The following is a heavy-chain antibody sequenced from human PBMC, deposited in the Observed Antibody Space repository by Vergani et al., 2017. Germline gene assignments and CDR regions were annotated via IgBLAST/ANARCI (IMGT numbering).Heavy chain of an antibody. D-gene: IGHD2-2*01. Sequence: QVQLVQSGAEVKKPGASVKVSCKASGYTFTGYYMHWVRQAPGQGLEWMGWINPNSGGSNYAQKFQGRVTMTRDTSISTAYMELSRLRSNDTAVYYCARGYCSSTSCDDAFDIWGQGTMVTVS. CDR3: ARGYCSSTSCDDAFDI. J-gene: IGHJ3*02. CDR2: INPNSGGS. V-gene: IGHV1-2*02. CDR1: GYTFTGYY.